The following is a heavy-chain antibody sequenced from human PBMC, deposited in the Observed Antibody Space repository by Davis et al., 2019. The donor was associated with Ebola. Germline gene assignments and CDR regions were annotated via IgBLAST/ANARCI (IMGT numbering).Heavy chain of an antibody. J-gene: IGHJ6*02. CDR3: ARDLGYCTNGVCPRGEGMDV. CDR2: IYYSGST. CDR1: GGSLSTAYHY. V-gene: IGHV4-61*01. D-gene: IGHD2-8*01. Sequence: MPSETLSLTCTVSGGSLSTAYHYWSWIRQPPGKGLEWIGYIYYSGSTNYNPSLKSRVTISVDTSKNQFSLKLSSVTAADTAVYYCARDLGYCTNGVCPRGEGMDVWGQGTTVTVSS.